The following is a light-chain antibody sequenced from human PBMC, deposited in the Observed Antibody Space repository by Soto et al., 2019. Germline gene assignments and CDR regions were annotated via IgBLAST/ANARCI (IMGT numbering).Light chain of an antibody. CDR3: SSYTSSSTVV. V-gene: IGLV2-14*01. CDR1: SSDVGGYNY. Sequence: QSALTQPASVSGSPGQSITISCTGTSSDVGGYNYVSWYQQHPGKAPKLMIYDVSNRPSGVSKRFSGSTSGNTASLTISGLQAEDEADYYYSSYTSSSTVVFRGGTKLTVL. CDR2: DVS. J-gene: IGLJ2*01.